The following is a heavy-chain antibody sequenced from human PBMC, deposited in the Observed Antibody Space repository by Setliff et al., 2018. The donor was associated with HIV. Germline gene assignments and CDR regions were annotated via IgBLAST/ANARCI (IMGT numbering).Heavy chain of an antibody. CDR1: GGSISSSNYY. D-gene: IGHD6-19*01. CDR2: IYYSGST. J-gene: IGHJ4*02. CDR3: ARQSRQAVAGTRNFDY. Sequence: SETLSLTCTVSGGSISSSNYYWGWIRQPPGKGLEWIANIYYSGSTYYNPSLKSRVTISVDTSKNQFSLKLTSVTAADTAVYYCARQSRQAVAGTRNFDYWGQGTLVTVSS. V-gene: IGHV4-39*01.